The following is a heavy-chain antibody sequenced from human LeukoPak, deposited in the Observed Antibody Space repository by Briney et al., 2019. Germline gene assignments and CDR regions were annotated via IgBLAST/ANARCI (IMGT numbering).Heavy chain of an antibody. Sequence: GGSLRLSCAASGFTFSSYGMHWVRQAPGMGLEWVAVISYDVSNKYYADSVKGRFTISRDNSKNTLYLQMNSLRVEDTALYHCARDDFGDYRGLGNYWGQGTLVTVSS. D-gene: IGHD4-17*01. CDR2: ISYDVSNK. J-gene: IGHJ4*02. CDR3: ARDDFGDYRGLGNY. V-gene: IGHV3-30*03. CDR1: GFTFSSYG.